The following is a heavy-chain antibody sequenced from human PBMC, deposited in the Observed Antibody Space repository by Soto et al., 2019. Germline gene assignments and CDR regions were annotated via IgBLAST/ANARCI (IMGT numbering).Heavy chain of an antibody. CDR2: IYYSGST. CDR3: AGGWHDYFDY. D-gene: IGHD6-19*01. J-gene: IGHJ4*02. CDR1: GGSISSYY. V-gene: IGHV4-59*01. Sequence: SETLSLTCSVSGGSISSYYWSWIRQPPGKGLEWIGYIYYSGSTNYNPSLKSRVTISVDTSKNQYSLKLSSVTAADTAIYYCAGGWHDYFDYWGQGTLVTVSS.